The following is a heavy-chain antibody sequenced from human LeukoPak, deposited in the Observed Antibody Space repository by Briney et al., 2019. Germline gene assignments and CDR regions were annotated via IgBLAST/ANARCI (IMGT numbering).Heavy chain of an antibody. J-gene: IGHJ4*02. Sequence: PGGSLRLSCEASGFTFSSYSMNWVRQAPGKGLEWVSSISSSSSYIYYADSVKGRFTISRDNAKNSLYLQMNSLRAEDTAVYYCARDTAMVRGVIDYWGQGTLVTVSS. CDR2: ISSSSSYI. CDR1: GFTFSSYS. D-gene: IGHD3-10*01. V-gene: IGHV3-21*01. CDR3: ARDTAMVRGVIDY.